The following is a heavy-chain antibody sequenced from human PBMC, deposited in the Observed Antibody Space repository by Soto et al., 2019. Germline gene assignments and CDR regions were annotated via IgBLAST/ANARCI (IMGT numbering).Heavy chain of an antibody. V-gene: IGHV1-69*01. CDR1: GDTFRNYA. CDR3: ARDLGGCSAGSCRYNWFDL. CDR2: IIPLYGTT. Sequence: QVQLVQSGAEVKKPGSSVRVSCEASGDTFRNYAISWVRQAPGQGLEWLGGIIPLYGTTNYAQKFQDRVTFTADGSTTTASMDLSSLRKEDTAVYYCARDLGGCSAGSCRYNWFDLWGQGTLVTVSS. J-gene: IGHJ5*02. D-gene: IGHD2-15*01.